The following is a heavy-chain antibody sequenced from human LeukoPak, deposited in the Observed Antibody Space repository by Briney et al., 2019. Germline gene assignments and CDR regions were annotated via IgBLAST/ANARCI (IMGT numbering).Heavy chain of an antibody. CDR2: ISSGGTTI. V-gene: IGHV3-48*03. Sequence: GGSLRRSCEASGFTFSNFAMNWVRQAPGKGLEWISFISSGGTTISYAESVRGRFTISRDNARNSLFLQMNSLRVEDTAVYYCARDLMPYVDPEYFDHWGQGTLVTVSS. CDR3: ARDLMPYVDPEYFDH. D-gene: IGHD3-9*01. CDR1: GFTFSNFA. J-gene: IGHJ4*02.